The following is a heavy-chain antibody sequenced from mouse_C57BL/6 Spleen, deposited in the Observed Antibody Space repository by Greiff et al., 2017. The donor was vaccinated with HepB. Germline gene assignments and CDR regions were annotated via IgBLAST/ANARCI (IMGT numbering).Heavy chain of an antibody. CDR1: GYTFTSYT. Sequence: QVQLQQSGAELARPGASVKMSCKASGYTFTSYTMHWVKQRPGQGLEWIGYINPSSGYTKYNQKFKDKATLTADKSSSTAYMQLSSLTSEDSAVYYCGKAHYRNYDAMDYWGQGTSVTVSS. CDR2: INPSSGYT. J-gene: IGHJ4*01. V-gene: IGHV1-4*01. D-gene: IGHD2-1*01. CDR3: GKAHYRNYDAMDY.